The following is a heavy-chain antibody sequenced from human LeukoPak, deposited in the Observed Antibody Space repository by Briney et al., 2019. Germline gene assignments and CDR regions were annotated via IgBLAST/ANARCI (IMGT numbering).Heavy chain of an antibody. CDR2: ISMDGVNT. Sequence: GGSLRLSCAASGFTFDYYTMYWVRQGPEKGLEWVSLISMDGVNTFYADSVKGRFTISRDNNKNSLYLQMNGLRTDDTGLYYCVKGRRRGYAYGTLESWGQGTLVTVFS. CDR3: VKGRRRGYAYGTLES. V-gene: IGHV3-43*01. CDR1: GFTFDYYT. D-gene: IGHD5-18*01. J-gene: IGHJ4*02.